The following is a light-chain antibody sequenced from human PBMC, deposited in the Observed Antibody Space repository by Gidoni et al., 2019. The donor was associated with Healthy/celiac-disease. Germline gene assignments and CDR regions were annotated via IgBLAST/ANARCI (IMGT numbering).Light chain of an antibody. CDR1: QSISSY. J-gene: IGKJ4*01. Sequence: SPSSLPAPVGDRVTITCRASQSISSYLNWYQQKPGKAPKLLIYAASSLQSGVPSRFSGSGSGTDFTLTISSLQPEDFATYYCQQSYSTPLTFGGGTKVEIK. CDR3: QQSYSTPLT. CDR2: AAS. V-gene: IGKV1-39*01.